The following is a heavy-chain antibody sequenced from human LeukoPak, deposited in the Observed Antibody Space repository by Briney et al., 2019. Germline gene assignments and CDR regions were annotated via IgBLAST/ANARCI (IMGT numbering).Heavy chain of an antibody. CDR1: GFTFSSYG. D-gene: IGHD1-26*01. V-gene: IGHV3-30*18. CDR3: AKEVSDSGSSYYFDY. CDR2: ISYDGSNK. J-gene: IGHJ4*02. Sequence: PGRSLRLSCAASGFTFSSYGMHWVRQAPGKGLEWVAVISYDGSNKYYADSVKGRFTISRDNSKNTLYLQMNGLRAEDTAVYYCAKEVSDSGSSYYFDYWGQGTLVTVPS.